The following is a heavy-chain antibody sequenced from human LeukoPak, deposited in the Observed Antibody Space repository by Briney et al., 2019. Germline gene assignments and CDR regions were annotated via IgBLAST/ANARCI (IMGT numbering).Heavy chain of an antibody. Sequence: PGGSLRLSCVVSGITFRSYDMSSVRQAPAKGLEWVSAITSSGGSTYSADSVKGRFTISRDNSINALYLQMNSLRAEDTAVYYCAKGRTGAGYWGQGTLVTVSS. V-gene: IGHV3-23*01. J-gene: IGHJ4*02. CDR3: AKGRTGAGY. CDR1: GITFRSYD. D-gene: IGHD2-8*02. CDR2: ITSSGGST.